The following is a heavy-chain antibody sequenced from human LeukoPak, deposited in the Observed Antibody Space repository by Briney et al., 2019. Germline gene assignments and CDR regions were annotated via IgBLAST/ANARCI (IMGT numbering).Heavy chain of an antibody. CDR3: ARGIAATNEGYYFDY. Sequence: SETLSLTCTVSSDSISSYFWTWIRQPPTQGLDWIGYIYYNGVTNYNPSPKSRVTISVDTSKNQFSLRLSSVTAADTAVYFCARGIAATNEGYYFDYWGQGTLVTVSS. CDR2: IYYNGVT. V-gene: IGHV4-59*01. J-gene: IGHJ4*02. CDR1: SDSISSYF. D-gene: IGHD5-12*01.